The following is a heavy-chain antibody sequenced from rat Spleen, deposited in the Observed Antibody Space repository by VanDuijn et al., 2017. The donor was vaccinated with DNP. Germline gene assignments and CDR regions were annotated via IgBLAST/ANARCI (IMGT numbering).Heavy chain of an antibody. J-gene: IGHJ2*01. D-gene: IGHD1-11*01. V-gene: IGHV5-25*01. Sequence: EVQLVESGGGLVQPGRSLKLSCAASGFTFSNYYMAWVRQTPTKGLEWVASISPSGNNIYYRDSVKGRFTISRDIPKTTLYLQMDSLRSEDTATYYCARGGSYDYWGQGVMVTVSS. CDR3: ARGGSYDY. CDR1: GFTFSNYY. CDR2: ISPSGNNI.